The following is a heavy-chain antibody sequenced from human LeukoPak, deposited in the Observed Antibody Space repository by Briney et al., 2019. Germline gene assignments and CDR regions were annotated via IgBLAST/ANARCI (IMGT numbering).Heavy chain of an antibody. Sequence: GGSLRLSCAASGFTFSSYAMTWVRQAPDKGLEWVSAISGSDGSTYYADSVKGRFSISRDDSQNTLYLQMNSLSAEDTAVYYCAKVETSGGANCYALDYWGQGTLVTVSS. CDR2: ISGSDGST. D-gene: IGHD2-2*01. V-gene: IGHV3-23*01. J-gene: IGHJ4*02. CDR3: AKVETSGGANCYALDY. CDR1: GFTFSSYA.